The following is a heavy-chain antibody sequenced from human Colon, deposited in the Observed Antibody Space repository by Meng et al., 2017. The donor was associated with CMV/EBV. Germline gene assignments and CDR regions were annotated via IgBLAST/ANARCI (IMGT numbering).Heavy chain of an antibody. J-gene: IGHJ5*02. CDR2: IYFRGST. CDR1: GFSFSTSTYY. D-gene: IGHD2-15*01. V-gene: IGHV4-39*07. Sequence: SETLSLTCTVSGFSFSTSTYYWACIRQPPGRGLEWIGSIYFRGSTYYNPSLKSRVAMSLDTSKSQFSLNLTSMTAADTAMYYCAREGYPGGSEFGPWGQGILVTVSS. CDR3: AREGYPGGSEFGP.